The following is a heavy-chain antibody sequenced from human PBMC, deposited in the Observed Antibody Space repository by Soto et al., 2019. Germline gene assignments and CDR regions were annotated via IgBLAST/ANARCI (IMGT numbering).Heavy chain of an antibody. D-gene: IGHD3-22*01. CDR3: ARGSSSGSMGTGDYYGRDV. CDR2: ISAGNGIT. V-gene: IGHV1-3*01. CDR1: GYSFSGYG. Sequence: QVQLVQSGAEVKQPGASVKVSFKASGYSFSGYGIHWVRQAPGQRPEWLGWISAGNGITKFSQQFQCRVAAIRDIAASKAYMELRSLTSEDTAVYDCARGSSSGSMGTGDYYGRDVWGQGTTGFVSS. J-gene: IGHJ6*02.